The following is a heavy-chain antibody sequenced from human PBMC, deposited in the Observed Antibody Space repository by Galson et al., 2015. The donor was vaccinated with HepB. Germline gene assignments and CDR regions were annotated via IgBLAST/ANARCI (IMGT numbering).Heavy chain of an antibody. CDR2: IKGDGSVT. D-gene: IGHD3-16*01. J-gene: IGHJ4*02. CDR3: ARGDLRPIDY. CDR1: GFTFSSYW. Sequence: SLRLSCAASGFTFSSYWMHWVRQVPGEGLVWVSRIKGDGSVTNYADSVKGRFTISRDNAKNTLYLQMNSLRVDDTAVYYCARGDLRPIDYWGQGTLVTVSS. V-gene: IGHV3-74*01.